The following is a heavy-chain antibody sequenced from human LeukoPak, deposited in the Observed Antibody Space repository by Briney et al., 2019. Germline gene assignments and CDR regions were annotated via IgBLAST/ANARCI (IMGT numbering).Heavy chain of an antibody. D-gene: IGHD5-18*01. Sequence: ASVTVSCKASGYTFTSYGISWVRQAPGQGLEWMGWISAYNGNTNYAQKLQGRVTMTTDTSTSTAYMELRSLRSDDTAVYYCARELYSYGLLDAFDIWGQGTMVTVSS. CDR1: GYTFTSYG. J-gene: IGHJ3*02. V-gene: IGHV1-18*01. CDR3: ARELYSYGLLDAFDI. CDR2: ISAYNGNT.